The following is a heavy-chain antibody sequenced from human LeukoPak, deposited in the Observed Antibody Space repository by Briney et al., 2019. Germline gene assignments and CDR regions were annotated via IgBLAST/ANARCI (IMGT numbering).Heavy chain of an antibody. J-gene: IGHJ4*02. CDR1: GYPFSTYS. Sequence: ASVKVSCKAAGYPFSTYSMHWVRPAPGHRLEWMGWINGGNGNTYYSQRFQGRVTISRDAAATTAYMELSSLTSEDTAVCYCARGSTLIRGVPYNLFDFWGPGTLVSVSS. CDR3: ARGSTLIRGVPYNLFDF. D-gene: IGHD3-10*01. CDR2: INGGNGNT. V-gene: IGHV1-3*01.